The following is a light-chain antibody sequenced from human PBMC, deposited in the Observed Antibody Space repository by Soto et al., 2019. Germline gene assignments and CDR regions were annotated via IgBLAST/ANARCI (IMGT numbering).Light chain of an antibody. CDR3: QQYGRSQT. Sequence: EIVLTQSPGTLSLSPGERATLSCRASQSVSNNYLAWYQQKPGQAPRLLIYGASNRATGIPDRFSGSGSGTDFTLTISRLEPEDFAVYYCQQYGRSQTFGQGTKV. V-gene: IGKV3-20*01. J-gene: IGKJ1*01. CDR1: QSVSNNY. CDR2: GAS.